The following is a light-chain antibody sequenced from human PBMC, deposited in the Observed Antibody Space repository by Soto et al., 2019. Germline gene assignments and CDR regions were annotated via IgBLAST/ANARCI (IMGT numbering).Light chain of an antibody. Sequence: QAVVTQPPSASETPGQRVTISCSGSSSNIGTNTVIWYQQLPGAAPRLLIYSDNQRPSGVPDRFSGSKSGTSASLAISGLQSEDEADYYCAAWDVSLVVFGGGTQLTVL. CDR2: SDN. J-gene: IGLJ2*01. V-gene: IGLV1-44*01. CDR1: SSNIGTNT. CDR3: AAWDVSLVV.